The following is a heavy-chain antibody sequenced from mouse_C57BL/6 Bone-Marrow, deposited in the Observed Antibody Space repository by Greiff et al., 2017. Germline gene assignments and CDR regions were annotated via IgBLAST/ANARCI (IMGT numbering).Heavy chain of an antibody. J-gene: IGHJ1*03. D-gene: IGHD6-2*01. CDR2: IDPEDGET. Sequence: EVQLQESGAELVKPGASVKLSCTASGFNIKDYYMHWVKQRTEQGLEWIGRIDPEDGETKYAPKFQGQATITADTSSNPAYLQISSLTSEDTAVYYCARSLLSNWYFDVWGTGTTVTVAS. V-gene: IGHV14-2*01. CDR1: GFNIKDYY. CDR3: ARSLLSNWYFDV.